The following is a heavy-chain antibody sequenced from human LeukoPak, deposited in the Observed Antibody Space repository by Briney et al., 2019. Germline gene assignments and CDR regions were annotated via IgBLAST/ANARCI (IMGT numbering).Heavy chain of an antibody. J-gene: IGHJ6*03. CDR3: ARIKFSYYYYMDV. V-gene: IGHV3-48*01. Sequence: GSLRLSCAASGFTFSNYNMNWVRQAPGKGLEWVSYIRSSSSTIYYADSVKGRFTISRDNAKNSLYLQMNSLRAEDTALYYCARIKFSYYYYMDVWGKGTTVTVSS. CDR1: GFTFSNYN. CDR2: IRSSSSTI.